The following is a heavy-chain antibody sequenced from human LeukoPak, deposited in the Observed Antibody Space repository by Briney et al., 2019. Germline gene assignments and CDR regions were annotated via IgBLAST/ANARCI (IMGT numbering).Heavy chain of an antibody. CDR3: ARDRGIRDVVVVAATLTN. Sequence: GASVKVSCKASGYTFTGYYMHWVRQAPGQGLEWMGWINPNSGGTNYAQKFQGRVTMTRDTSISTAYMELSRLRSDDTAVYCCARDRGIRDVVVVAATLTNWGQGTLVTVSS. CDR1: GYTFTGYY. D-gene: IGHD2-15*01. V-gene: IGHV1-2*02. J-gene: IGHJ4*02. CDR2: INPNSGGT.